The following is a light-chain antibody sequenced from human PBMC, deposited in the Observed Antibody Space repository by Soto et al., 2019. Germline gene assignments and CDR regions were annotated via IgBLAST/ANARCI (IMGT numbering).Light chain of an antibody. V-gene: IGKV3-11*01. Sequence: EIVLTQSPATLSLSPGERATLSCRASQSVSSYLAWYQQKPGQAPRLLIYDASNRATGIPARLSGSGSGTDFTLTISSLEPEDFAVYSCQQRSNWPLLTFGGGTKVEIK. J-gene: IGKJ4*01. CDR3: QQRSNWPLLT. CDR1: QSVSSY. CDR2: DAS.